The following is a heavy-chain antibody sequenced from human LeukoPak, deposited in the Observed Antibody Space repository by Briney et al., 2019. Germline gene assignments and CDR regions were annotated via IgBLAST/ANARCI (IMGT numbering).Heavy chain of an antibody. V-gene: IGHV4-59*01. D-gene: IGHD5-18*01. J-gene: IGHJ4*02. CDR3: ARGERGGYSYGLGYYFDY. CDR2: IYYSGST. CDR1: GGSISSYY. Sequence: SETLSLTCTVSGGSISSYYWSWIRQPPGKGLEWIGYIYYSGSTNYNPSLKSRATISVDTSKNQFSLKLSSVTAADTAVYYCARGERGGYSYGLGYYFDYWGQGTLVTVSS.